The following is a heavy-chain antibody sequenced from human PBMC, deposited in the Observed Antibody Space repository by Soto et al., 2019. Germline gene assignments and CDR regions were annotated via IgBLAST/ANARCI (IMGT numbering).Heavy chain of an antibody. CDR1: GGSISSGGYS. J-gene: IGHJ6*02. CDR3: ATQSYSNSGAYYYYAMDV. V-gene: IGHV4-30-2*01. Sequence: TLSLTCAVSGGSISSGGYSWSWLRQPPGKGLEWIGYTYQSGSTYYNPSLKRRVTISVDRSRNQFSLKLSSVTAADTAVYFCATQSYSNSGAYYYYAMDVWGQGTTVTVSS. D-gene: IGHD4-4*01. CDR2: TYQSGST.